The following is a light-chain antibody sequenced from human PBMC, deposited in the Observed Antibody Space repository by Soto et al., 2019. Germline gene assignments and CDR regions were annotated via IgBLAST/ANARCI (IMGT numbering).Light chain of an antibody. J-gene: IGLJ1*01. CDR2: ENS. CDR1: SSNIGSND. V-gene: IGLV1-51*02. CDR3: GTWDSSLIAL. Sequence: QSVLTQPPSVSAAPGQKVPISCSGNSSNIGSNDVSWYQQLPGKAPKLLIYENSQRPSGIPDRFSGSKSGTSATLGITGLQTGDEADYYCGTWDSSLIALFGTG.